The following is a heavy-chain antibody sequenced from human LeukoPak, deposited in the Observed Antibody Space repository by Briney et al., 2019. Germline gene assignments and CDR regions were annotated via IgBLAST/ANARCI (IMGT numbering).Heavy chain of an antibody. CDR1: GFTFSSYA. J-gene: IGHJ6*02. CDR3: ARCLGSYYGMDV. V-gene: IGHV3-30-3*01. D-gene: IGHD2-15*01. CDR2: ISYDGSNK. Sequence: PGGSLRLSCAASGFTFSSYAMHWVRQAPGKGLEWVAVISYDGSNKYHADSVKGRFTISRDNSKNTLYLQMNSLRAEDTAVYYCARCLGSYYGMDVWGQGTTVTVSS.